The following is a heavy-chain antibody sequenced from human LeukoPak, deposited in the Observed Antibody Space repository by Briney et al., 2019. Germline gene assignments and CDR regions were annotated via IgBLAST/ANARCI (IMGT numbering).Heavy chain of an antibody. D-gene: IGHD6-19*01. V-gene: IGHV1-2*06. CDR2: INPNSGGT. CDR1: GYTFTGYY. CDR3: ARDSSRSSGWPYYYYMDV. Sequence: ASVKVSCKASGYTFTGYYMHWVRQAPGQGLEWMGRINPNSGGTNYAQKFQGRVTMTRDTSISTAYMELSRLRSDDTAVYYCARDSSRSSGWPYYYYMDVWGKGTTVTVSS. J-gene: IGHJ6*03.